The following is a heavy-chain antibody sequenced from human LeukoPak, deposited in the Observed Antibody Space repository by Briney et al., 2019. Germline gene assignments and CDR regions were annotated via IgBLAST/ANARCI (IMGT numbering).Heavy chain of an antibody. CDR3: ARGDVWFGEFPGDS. V-gene: IGHV1-2*02. D-gene: IGHD3-10*01. Sequence: ASVKVSCKASGYTFTGYYMHWVRQAPGQGLEWMGWINPNSGGTNSAQKFQGRVTMTRDTSISTAYMELSRLRSDDTAVYYCARGDVWFGEFPGDSWGQGTLVTVSS. CDR2: INPNSGGT. J-gene: IGHJ4*02. CDR1: GYTFTGYY.